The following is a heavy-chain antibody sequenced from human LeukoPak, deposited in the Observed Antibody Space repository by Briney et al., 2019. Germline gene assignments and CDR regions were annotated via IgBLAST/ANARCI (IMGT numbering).Heavy chain of an antibody. V-gene: IGHV3-23*01. CDR2: ISGSGRST. CDR1: GFTFSSYA. J-gene: IGHJ4*02. Sequence: GGSLRLSCAASGFTFSSYAMHWVRQAPGKGLEWVSGISGSGRSTYYADSVKGRFTISRDNSKNTLYLQMNSLRAEDTAVYYCARDYGGSSPFDYWGQGTLVTVSS. CDR3: ARDYGGSSPFDY. D-gene: IGHD4-23*01.